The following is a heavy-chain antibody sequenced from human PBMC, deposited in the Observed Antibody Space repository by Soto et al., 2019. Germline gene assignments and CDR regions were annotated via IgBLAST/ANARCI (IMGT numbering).Heavy chain of an antibody. CDR1: GYTFTSYG. D-gene: IGHD6-19*01. CDR2: ISAYNGNT. V-gene: IGHV1-18*01. Sequence: QVQLVQSGAEVKKPGASVKVSCKASGYTFTSYGVSWVRQAPGQGLEWMGWISAYNGNTNYAQKVQGRVTMTTDTATSTASMELRSLRSDDTAVYYCARVWQWLARFDYWGQGTLVTVSS. CDR3: ARVWQWLARFDY. J-gene: IGHJ4*02.